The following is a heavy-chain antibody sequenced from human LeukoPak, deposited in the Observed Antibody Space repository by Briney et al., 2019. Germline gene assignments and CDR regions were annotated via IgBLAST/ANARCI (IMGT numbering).Heavy chain of an antibody. D-gene: IGHD6-13*01. CDR1: GGTFSSYA. Sequence: ASVKVSCKASGGTFSSYAISWVRQAPGQGLEWMGGIIPIFGTANYAQKFQGRVTITTDESTSTAYMELSSLRSEDTAVYYCASASSSPATRGYYYYYMDVWGKGTTVTVSS. V-gene: IGHV1-69*05. CDR3: ASASSSPATRGYYYYYMDV. CDR2: IIPIFGTA. J-gene: IGHJ6*03.